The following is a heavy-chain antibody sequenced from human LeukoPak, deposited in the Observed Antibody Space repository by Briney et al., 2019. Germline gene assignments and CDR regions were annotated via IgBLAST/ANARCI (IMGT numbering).Heavy chain of an antibody. D-gene: IGHD3-3*01. Sequence: PGGSLRLSCAASGFTFSSYGMHWVRQAPGKGLEWVAVISYDGSNKYCADSVKGRFTISRDNSKNTLYLQMNSLRAGDTAVYYCARGRHYYDSNYYGMDVWGQGTTVTVSS. CDR3: ARGRHYYDSNYYGMDV. J-gene: IGHJ6*02. V-gene: IGHV3-30*03. CDR2: ISYDGSNK. CDR1: GFTFSSYG.